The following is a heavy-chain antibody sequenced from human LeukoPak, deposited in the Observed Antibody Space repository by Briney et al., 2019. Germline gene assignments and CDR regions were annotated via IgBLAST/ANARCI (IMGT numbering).Heavy chain of an antibody. CDR2: INTDGSST. D-gene: IGHD2-2*01. CDR3: ARRDTRPNTITERVRGPSSYQLPSRQNYYYYMDV. J-gene: IGHJ6*03. V-gene: IGHV3-74*01. Sequence: GGSLRLSCAASGFTFSSFWMHWVRQAPGKGLVWVSRINTDGSSTDYADSVKGRFTISRDNSKNTLYLQMNSLRAEDTAVYYCARRDTRPNTITERVRGPSSYQLPSRQNYYYYMDVWGKGTTVTVSS. CDR1: GFTFSSFW.